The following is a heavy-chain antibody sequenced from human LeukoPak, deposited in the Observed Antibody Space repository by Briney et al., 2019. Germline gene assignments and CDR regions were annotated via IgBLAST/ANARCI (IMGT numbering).Heavy chain of an antibody. CDR3: ARDSGLEPYYYYYYMDV. D-gene: IGHD1-1*01. CDR2: INPDSGGT. Sequence: ASVTVSFKASGYTFTGYYMHWVRQAPGQGLEWMGWINPDSGGTNYAQKFQGRVTMTRDTSISTAYMELSRLRSDDTAVYYCARDSGLEPYYYYYYMDVGGKGTTVTVS. CDR1: GYTFTGYY. V-gene: IGHV1-2*02. J-gene: IGHJ6*03.